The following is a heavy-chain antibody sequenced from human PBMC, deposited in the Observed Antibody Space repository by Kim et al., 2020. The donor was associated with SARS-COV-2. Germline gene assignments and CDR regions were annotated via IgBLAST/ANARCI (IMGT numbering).Heavy chain of an antibody. V-gene: IGHV4-59*13. Sequence: SETLSLTCTVSGGSISSYYWSWIRQPPGKGLEWIGYIYYSGSTNYNPSLKSRVTISVDTSKNQFSLKLSSVTAADTAVYYCARVHYGSGSYEDRVANWFDPWGQGTLVTVSS. CDR2: IYYSGST. J-gene: IGHJ5*02. CDR1: GGSISSYY. CDR3: ARVHYGSGSYEDRVANWFDP. D-gene: IGHD3-10*01.